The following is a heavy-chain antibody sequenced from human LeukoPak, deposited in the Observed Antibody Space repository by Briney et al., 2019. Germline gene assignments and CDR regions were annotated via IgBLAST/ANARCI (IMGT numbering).Heavy chain of an antibody. D-gene: IGHD2-2*01. CDR2: INHSGST. J-gene: IGHJ4*02. CDR1: GGSFSGYY. V-gene: IGHV4-34*01. CDR3: ARSTRGYFDY. Sequence: SETLSLTCAVYGGSFSGYYWSWIRQPPGKGLEWIGEINHSGSTNYNPSLKSRVTISVDTSKNQFSLKLSSVTVADTAVYYCARSTRGYFDYWGQGTLVTVSS.